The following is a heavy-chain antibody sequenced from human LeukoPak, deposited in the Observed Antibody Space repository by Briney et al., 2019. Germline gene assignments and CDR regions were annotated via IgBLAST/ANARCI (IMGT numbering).Heavy chain of an antibody. Sequence: SEILSLTCTVSGGSISSSSYYWGWIRQPPGKGLEWIGSIYYSGSTYYNPSLKSRVTISVDTSKNQFSLKLSSVTAADTAVYYCARSTYYYDSSGYYDAFDIWGQGTMVTVSS. CDR1: GGSISSSSYY. V-gene: IGHV4-39*01. CDR2: IYYSGST. CDR3: ARSTYYYDSSGYYDAFDI. J-gene: IGHJ3*02. D-gene: IGHD3-22*01.